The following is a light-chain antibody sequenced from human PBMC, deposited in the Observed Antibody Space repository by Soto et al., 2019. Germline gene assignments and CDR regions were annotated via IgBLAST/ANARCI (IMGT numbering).Light chain of an antibody. Sequence: DIQMTQSPSTLSASVGDRVTITCRASQSIGVWLAWYQQKPGTATKLLLYKTSTLDSGVPLRFSGSGSGTEFTLTISSLQPDDFATYYCQQYINYFKTFGQGAQVDI. J-gene: IGKJ1*01. CDR2: KTS. CDR1: QSIGVW. CDR3: QQYINYFKT. V-gene: IGKV1-5*03.